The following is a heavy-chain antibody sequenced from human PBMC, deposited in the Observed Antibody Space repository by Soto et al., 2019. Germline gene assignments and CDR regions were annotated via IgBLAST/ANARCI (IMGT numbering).Heavy chain of an antibody. J-gene: IGHJ6*03. Sequence: VQLAESGGGLAQPGGSLRLSCAASGFTLSGYAMDWVRQAPGKGLEYVSGISSSGVGTYYANSVQGRFTISRDNSKNTVYLQMGSLRPEDMAVYYCARRARPDFYYMDVWGKGTTVTVS. CDR1: GFTLSGYA. CDR2: ISSSGVGT. D-gene: IGHD6-6*01. V-gene: IGHV3-64*01. CDR3: ARRARPDFYYMDV.